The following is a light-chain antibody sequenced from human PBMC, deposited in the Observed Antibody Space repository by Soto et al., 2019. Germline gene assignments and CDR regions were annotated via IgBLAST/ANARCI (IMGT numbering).Light chain of an antibody. Sequence: EIVMTQSPATLSVSPGETATLSCRASQSVTYNLAWYQQKPGQGPRLLIYGAFPRATGIPARFSGSGSGTEFTLTISSLQSEDFAVYYRQQYKNWPPLTFGGGTKVEIK. J-gene: IGKJ4*01. CDR2: GAF. CDR3: QQYKNWPPLT. CDR1: QSVTYN. V-gene: IGKV3-15*01.